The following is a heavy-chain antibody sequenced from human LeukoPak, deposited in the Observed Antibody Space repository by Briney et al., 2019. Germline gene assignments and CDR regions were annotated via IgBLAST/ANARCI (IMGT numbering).Heavy chain of an antibody. CDR3: ARKGLAVAAGLDY. V-gene: IGHV3-48*04. CDR2: ISSSSSTI. J-gene: IGHJ4*02. D-gene: IGHD6-19*01. Sequence: GGSLRLSCAASGFTFSSYGMNWVRQAPGKGLEWISYISSSSSTIYYADSVKGRFTISRDNAKNSLFLQMNSLRAEDTAIYFCARKGLAVAAGLDYWGQGTLVTVSS. CDR1: GFTFSSYG.